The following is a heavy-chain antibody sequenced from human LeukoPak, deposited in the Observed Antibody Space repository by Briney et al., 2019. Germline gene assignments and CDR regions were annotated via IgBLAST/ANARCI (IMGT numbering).Heavy chain of an antibody. CDR3: ARDLGGGFDY. V-gene: IGHV4-59*01. CDR1: GGSISSYY. D-gene: IGHD2-21*01. CDR2: IYYSGNT. J-gene: IGHJ4*02. Sequence: SETLSLTCTVSGGSISSYYWSWIRQPPGKGLEWIGYIYYSGNTNYNPSLKSRVTISVDTSKNQFSLKLSSVTAADTAVYYCARDLGGGFDYWGQGTLVTVSS.